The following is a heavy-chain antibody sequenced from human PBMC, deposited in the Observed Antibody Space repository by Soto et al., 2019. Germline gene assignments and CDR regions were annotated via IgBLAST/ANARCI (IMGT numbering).Heavy chain of an antibody. Sequence: SETLSLTCTVSGGSISSSSYYWGWIRQPPGKGLEWIGSIYYSGSTYYNPSLKSGVTISVDTSKNQFSLKLSSVTAADTAVYYCARGVGDGYSYGYSYYYYYGMDVWGQGTTVTVSS. CDR3: ARGVGDGYSYGYSYYYYYGMDV. CDR1: GGSISSSSYY. CDR2: IYYSGST. D-gene: IGHD5-18*01. J-gene: IGHJ6*02. V-gene: IGHV4-39*01.